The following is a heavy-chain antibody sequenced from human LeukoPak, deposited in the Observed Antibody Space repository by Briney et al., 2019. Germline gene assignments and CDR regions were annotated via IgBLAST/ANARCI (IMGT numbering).Heavy chain of an antibody. Sequence: SETLSLTCAVYGGSFSGYYWSWIRQPPGKGLEWIGEINHSGSTNYNPSLKSRVTISVDTSKNQFSLKPSSVTAADTAVYYCARASHGDYVWGSYRYPSWFDPWGQGTLVTVSS. V-gene: IGHV4-34*01. CDR3: ARASHGDYVWGSYRYPSWFDP. J-gene: IGHJ5*02. D-gene: IGHD3-16*02. CDR2: INHSGST. CDR1: GGSFSGYY.